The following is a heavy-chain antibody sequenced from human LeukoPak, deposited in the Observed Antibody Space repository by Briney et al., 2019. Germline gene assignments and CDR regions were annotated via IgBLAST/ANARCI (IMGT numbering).Heavy chain of an antibody. CDR3: ARAAYASGPDY. D-gene: IGHD6-25*01. J-gene: IGHJ4*02. V-gene: IGHV3-48*02. CDR2: ISPSSSAI. Sequence: GGSLRLSCAASGFTFSGYSMNWVLQARGKGLEWVSYISPSSSAIHYADSVKGRFTISRDNAKNSLYLQMNSLRDDDTAVYYCARAAYASGPDYWGQGTLVTVSS. CDR1: GFTFSGYS.